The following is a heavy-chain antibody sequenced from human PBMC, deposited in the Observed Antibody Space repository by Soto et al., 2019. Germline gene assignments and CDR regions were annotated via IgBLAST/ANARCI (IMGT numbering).Heavy chain of an antibody. J-gene: IGHJ5*02. D-gene: IGHD3-3*01. CDR1: GFTFSSYA. V-gene: IGHV3-23*01. CDR3: ANDFWSGYFKSNWFDP. Sequence: GGSLRLSCAASGFTFSSYAMSWVRQAPGKGLEWVSAISGSGGSTYYADSVKGRFTISRDNSKNTLYLQMNSLRAEDTVVFYCANDFWSGYFKSNWFDPWGQGTLVTVSS. CDR2: ISGSGGST.